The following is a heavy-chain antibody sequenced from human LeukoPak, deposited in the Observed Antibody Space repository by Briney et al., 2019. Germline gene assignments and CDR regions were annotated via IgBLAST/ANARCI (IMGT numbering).Heavy chain of an antibody. J-gene: IGHJ4*02. D-gene: IGHD2-21*02. CDR3: ARVTPAIVVVTGTGAPDY. CDR2: IWFDGSQK. Sequence: GGSLRLSCAASGFTSIKYGMHWVRQAPGKGLEWVAVIWFDGSQKYYADSVKGRFTISRDNSKNTVYLQINSLRAEDTAVYYCARVTPAIVVVTGTGAPDYWGQGTLVTVSS. V-gene: IGHV3-33*01. CDR1: GFTSIKYG.